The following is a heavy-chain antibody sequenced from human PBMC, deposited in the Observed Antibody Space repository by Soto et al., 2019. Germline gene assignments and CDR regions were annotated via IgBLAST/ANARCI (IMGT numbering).Heavy chain of an antibody. CDR3: ARGDRGGSGSTASYYYPGLDV. D-gene: IGHD3-10*01. CDR2: VSAGGDMT. CDR1: GFTFSSYA. V-gene: IGHV3-23*01. Sequence: DVQLLESGGHLVQPGGSLRLSCAASGFTFSSYAMSWVRQAPGKGLEWVSSVSAGGDMTYYSDSVKGRFTISRDNSNNALFLQMNSLRIEDTALYYCARGDRGGSGSTASYYYPGLDVWGQGATVTVS. J-gene: IGHJ6*02.